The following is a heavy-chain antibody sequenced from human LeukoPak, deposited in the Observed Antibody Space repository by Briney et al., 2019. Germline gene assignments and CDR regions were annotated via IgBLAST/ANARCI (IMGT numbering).Heavy chain of an antibody. D-gene: IGHD2-21*01. CDR2: VSYDGSKK. CDR1: GFTFSSYP. CDR3: ARDVLWNPRYYFDY. J-gene: IGHJ4*01. Sequence: GRSLRLSCTASGFTFSSYPMHWVRQPPAKGREGGESVSYDGSKKYYADSVKGRFTISRDNSINTLYLQMSSLSADDTAVYFCARDVLWNPRYYFDYWGQGTLFTVSS. V-gene: IGHV3-30*04.